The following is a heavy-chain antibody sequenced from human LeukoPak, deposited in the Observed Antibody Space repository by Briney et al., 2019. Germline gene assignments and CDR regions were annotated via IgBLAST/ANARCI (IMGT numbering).Heavy chain of an antibody. J-gene: IGHJ4*02. CDR2: RQRDGSEK. CDR3: GGGPGY. Sequence: GGTLRPYCTASGFTSRNYGMRWVRPAAGKGLEWVANRQRDGSEKYYVDTVKGRFTISRDNAKNSVYLQMNSLRADDTAVYYCGGGPGYWGQGTLVTVSS. V-gene: IGHV3-7*01. D-gene: IGHD2-15*01. CDR1: GFTSRNYG.